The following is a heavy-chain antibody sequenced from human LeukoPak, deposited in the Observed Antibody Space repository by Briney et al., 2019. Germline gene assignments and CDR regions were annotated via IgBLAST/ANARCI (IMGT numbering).Heavy chain of an antibody. D-gene: IGHD3-10*01. CDR1: GYTFTSYE. CDR2: TNPRSGKT. CDR3: TRDVLLYFGESSGFDP. Sequence: GASVKVSCKTSGYTFTSYEINWVRQAPGQALGWMGNTNPRSGKTGYAQTFQGRITMTMNTSISTAYMELSSLTSGDTAVYYCTRDVLLYFGESSGFDPWGQGTLVTVSS. J-gene: IGHJ5*02. V-gene: IGHV1-8*01.